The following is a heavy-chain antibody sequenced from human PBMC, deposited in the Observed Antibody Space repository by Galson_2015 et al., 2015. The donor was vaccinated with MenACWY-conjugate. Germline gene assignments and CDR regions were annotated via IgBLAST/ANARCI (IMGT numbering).Heavy chain of an antibody. CDR3: AKTQKLIYFYYGMDV. CDR2: ISGSGANT. CDR1: GFTFRDYA. J-gene: IGHJ6*02. Sequence: SLRLSCAASGFTFRDYAMTWVRLAPGTGLEWISAISGSGANTYYADSVKGRFTISRDNSKDTVYLQLNSLRAEDTAVYYCAKTQKLIYFYYGMDVWGQGTTV. D-gene: IGHD6-6*01. V-gene: IGHV3-23*01.